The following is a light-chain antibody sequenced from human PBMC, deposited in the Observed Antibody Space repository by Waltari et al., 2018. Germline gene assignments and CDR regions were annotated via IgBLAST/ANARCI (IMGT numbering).Light chain of an antibody. V-gene: IGKV2D-29*02. J-gene: IGKJ1*01. CDR2: QVT. CDR1: QSLLHSNGNTY. CDR3: MQSTKDRT. Sequence: DIVMTQTPLSLPVTPGESASISCRSSQSLLHSNGNTYLHWYLQKPGQSPRLLIYQVTTRESGVPDRFSGSGSGTDFTLKISRVEPEDVGVYYCMQSTKDRTFGQGTKVEIK.